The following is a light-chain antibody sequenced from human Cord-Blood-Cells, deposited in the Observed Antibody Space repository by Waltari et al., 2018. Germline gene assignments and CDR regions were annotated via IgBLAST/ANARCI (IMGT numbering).Light chain of an antibody. J-gene: IGLJ2*01. V-gene: IGLV1-36*01. CDR2: YDD. Sequence: QSVLTQPPSVSEAPRQRVTISCSGSSSNIGNNAVNWYQQLPGKAPKLLIYYDDLRPSGVSDRFSGSKSGTSASLAISGLHSEDEADYYCAAWDDSLNGVVFGGGTKLTVL. CDR1: SSNIGNNA. CDR3: AAWDDSLNGVV.